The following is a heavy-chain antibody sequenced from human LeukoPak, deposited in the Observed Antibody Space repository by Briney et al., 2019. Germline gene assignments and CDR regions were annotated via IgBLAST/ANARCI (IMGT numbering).Heavy chain of an antibody. CDR2: IKQDGSEK. CDR3: ARGDFNDYGDYVDAFDI. D-gene: IGHD4-17*01. J-gene: IGHJ3*02. CDR1: GFTFSSYR. V-gene: IGHV3-7*01. Sequence: GGSLRLSCAASGFTFSSYRLSWVRQAPGKGLEWVANIKQDGSEKYYVDSVKGRFTISRDNAKNSLYLQMNSLRAEDTAVYYCARGDFNDYGDYVDAFDIWGQGTMVTVSS.